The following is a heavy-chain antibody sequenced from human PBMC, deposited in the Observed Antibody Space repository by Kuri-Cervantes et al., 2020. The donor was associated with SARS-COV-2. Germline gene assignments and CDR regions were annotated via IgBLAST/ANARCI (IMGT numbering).Heavy chain of an antibody. D-gene: IGHD3-22*01. V-gene: IGHV1-18*01. CDR2: VSAYGGTP. CDR3: ARGVPYYFDGTVSLRYYLDY. J-gene: IGHJ4*02. CDR1: GYTFTSYG. Sequence: ASVKVSCKASGYTFTSYGISWVRQAPGQGLEWMGWVSAYGGTPTYAQKFQGRVTFSTDTFATTSYMELRSLRSDDTAVYYCARGVPYYFDGTVSLRYYLDYWGQGTLVTVSS.